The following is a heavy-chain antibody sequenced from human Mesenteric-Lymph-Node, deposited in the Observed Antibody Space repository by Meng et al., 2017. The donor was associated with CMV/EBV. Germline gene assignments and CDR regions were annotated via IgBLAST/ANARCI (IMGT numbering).Heavy chain of an antibody. J-gene: IGHJ4*02. D-gene: IGHD3-16*01. Sequence: GQSPMISCAASGFTLSSYVMHWVRQAPGKGLVWVAVIWYDGSNKYYADSVKGRFTISRDNSKNTLFLQMDSLRPEDTSIYYCATKFGDDFDHWGQGTLVTVSS. CDR3: ATKFGDDFDH. V-gene: IGHV3-33*03. CDR1: GFTLSSYV. CDR2: IWYDGSNK.